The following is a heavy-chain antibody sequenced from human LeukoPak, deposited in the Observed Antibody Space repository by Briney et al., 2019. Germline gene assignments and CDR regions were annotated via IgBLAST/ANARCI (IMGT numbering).Heavy chain of an antibody. CDR3: AKDSLDSSGYYYFDY. CDR2: ISGSGGST. D-gene: IGHD3-22*01. J-gene: IGHJ4*02. V-gene: IGHV3-23*01. Sequence: ISGSGGSTYYADSVKGRFTISRDNSKNTLYLQMNSLRAEDTAVYYCAKDSLDSSGYYYFDYWGQGTLVTVSS.